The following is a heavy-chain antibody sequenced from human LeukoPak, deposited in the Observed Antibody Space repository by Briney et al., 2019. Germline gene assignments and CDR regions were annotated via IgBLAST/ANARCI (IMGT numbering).Heavy chain of an antibody. Sequence: GGSLRLSCEGSAFIFSGHWMNWVRQAPGKGLEWVGRTRNKANSYTTEYAASVKGRFTISRDDSKNSLYLQMNSLKTEDTAVYYCAGGYDSSGYYLDDYYYYGMDVWGQGTTVTASS. CDR1: AFIFSGHW. CDR3: AGGYDSSGYYLDDYYYYGMDV. D-gene: IGHD3-22*01. V-gene: IGHV3-72*01. J-gene: IGHJ6*02. CDR2: TRNKANSYTT.